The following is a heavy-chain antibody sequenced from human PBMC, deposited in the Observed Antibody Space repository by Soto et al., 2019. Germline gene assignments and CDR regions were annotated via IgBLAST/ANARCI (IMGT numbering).Heavy chain of an antibody. CDR3: AKDLNDILTGATNYFDY. D-gene: IGHD3-9*01. V-gene: IGHV3-23*01. Sequence: PGGSLRLSCAASGFTFSSYWMSWVRQAPGKGLEWVSAISGSGGNTYYADSVKGRFTISRDNSKNTLYLQMNSLRAEDTAVYYCAKDLNDILTGATNYFDYWGQGTLVTVSS. CDR1: GFTFSSYW. CDR2: ISGSGGNT. J-gene: IGHJ4*02.